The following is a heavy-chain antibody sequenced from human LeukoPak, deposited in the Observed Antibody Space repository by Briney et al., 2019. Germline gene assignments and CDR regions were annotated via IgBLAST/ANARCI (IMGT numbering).Heavy chain of an antibody. CDR3: ARALGDYSHYYGMDV. V-gene: IGHV1-69*13. Sequence: ASVKVSCTASGGTFSSYAISWVRQAPGQGLEWMGGIIPIFGTANYAQKFQGRVTITADESTSTAYMELSSLRSEDTAVYYCARALGDYSHYYGMDVWGQGTTVTVSS. J-gene: IGHJ6*02. D-gene: IGHD4-11*01. CDR1: GGTFSSYA. CDR2: IIPIFGTA.